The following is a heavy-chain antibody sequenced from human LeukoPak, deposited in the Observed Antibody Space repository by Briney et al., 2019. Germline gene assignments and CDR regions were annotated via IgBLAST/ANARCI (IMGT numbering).Heavy chain of an antibody. V-gene: IGHV4-34*01. J-gene: IGHJ6*03. CDR2: INHSGST. CDR3: ARATSGYPNHKPYYYYMDV. D-gene: IGHD3-3*01. Sequence: SETLSLTCAVYGGSFSGYYWSWIRQPPGKGLEWIGEINHSGSTNYNPSLKSRVTISVDTSKNQFSLKLSSVTAADTAVYYCARATSGYPNHKPYYYYMDVWGKGTTVTVSS. CDR1: GGSFSGYY.